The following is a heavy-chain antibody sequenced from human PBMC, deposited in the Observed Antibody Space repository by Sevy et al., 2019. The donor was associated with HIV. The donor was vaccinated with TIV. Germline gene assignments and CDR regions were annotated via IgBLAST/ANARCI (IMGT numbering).Heavy chain of an antibody. CDR2: IRGSSGSY. CDR3: TRNRGYHTFDH. CDR1: GFTFSIFD. D-gene: IGHD5-12*01. Sequence: GGSLRLSCAASGFTFSIFDLDWVRQAPGKGLEWVSYIRGSSGSYMPYYADSVKGRFTISRDNAKNSLYLQRNSLRDEDTAVYYCTRNRGYHTFDHWGEGTLVTVSS. J-gene: IGHJ4*02. V-gene: IGHV3-48*02.